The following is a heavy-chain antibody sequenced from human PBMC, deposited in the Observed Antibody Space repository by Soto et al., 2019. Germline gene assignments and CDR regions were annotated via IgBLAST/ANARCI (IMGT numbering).Heavy chain of an antibody. CDR3: ARVVDIVVVPAAIRGTVPPKGFDP. CDR2: IIPIFGTA. D-gene: IGHD2-2*02. V-gene: IGHV1-69*13. CDR1: GGTFSGYA. J-gene: IGHJ5*02. Sequence: SVKVSCKASGGTFSGYAISWVRQAPGQGLEWMGGIIPIFGTANYAQKFQGRVTITADESTSTAYMELSSLRSEDTAVYYCARVVDIVVVPAAIRGTVPPKGFDPWGQGTLVTVSS.